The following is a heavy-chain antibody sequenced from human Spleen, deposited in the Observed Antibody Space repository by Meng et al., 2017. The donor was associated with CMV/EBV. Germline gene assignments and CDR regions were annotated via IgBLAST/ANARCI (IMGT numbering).Heavy chain of an antibody. CDR3: ARGGNGVCPTH. V-gene: IGHV4-39*06. Sequence: RVQLLESAQGRVKPSQPLSLTCNVFGGSISSGDYYCSWIRQPPGKGLEWIGSIYYSGSTYYTPSLKSRVTISVDTSKNQFSLKLSSVTAADTAVYYCARGGNGVCPTHWGQGTLVTVSS. CDR2: IYYSGST. J-gene: IGHJ4*02. CDR1: GGSISSGDYY. D-gene: IGHD2-8*01.